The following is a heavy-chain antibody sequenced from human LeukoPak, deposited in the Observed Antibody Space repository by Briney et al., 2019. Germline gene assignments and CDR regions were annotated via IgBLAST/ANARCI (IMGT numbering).Heavy chain of an antibody. CDR1: GFTFSSYL. J-gene: IGHJ4*02. CDR2: TNSDGSTT. CDR3: ARDLSGSIDY. Sequence: GGSLRLSCAASGFTFSSYLMHWVRQAPGRGLVWVSLTNSDGSTTRYADSVKGRFTISRDDAKSTLYLQMNSLRAEDTAVYYCARDLSGSIDYWGQGTLVTVSS. D-gene: IGHD3-10*01. V-gene: IGHV3-74*01.